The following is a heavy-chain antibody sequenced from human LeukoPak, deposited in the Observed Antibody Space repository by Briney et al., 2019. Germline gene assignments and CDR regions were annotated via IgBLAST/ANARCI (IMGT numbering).Heavy chain of an antibody. V-gene: IGHV1-18*01. D-gene: IGHD4-11*01. CDR2: ISDYNGNT. CDR1: GYTFTSYG. J-gene: IGHJ5*02. CDR3: ARDLYRDSLPVSWFDP. Sequence: ASVKVSCKASGYTFTSYGISWVRQAPGQGLEWMGWISDYNGNTNYAQKLQGRVTMTTDTSTSTAYMELRSLRSYDTAVYYCARDLYRDSLPVSWFDPWGQGTLVTVSS.